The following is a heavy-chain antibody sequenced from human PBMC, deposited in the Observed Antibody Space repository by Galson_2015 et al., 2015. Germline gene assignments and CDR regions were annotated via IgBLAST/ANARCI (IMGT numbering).Heavy chain of an antibody. V-gene: IGHV3-7*03. Sequence: SLRLSCAASGFSFSTYWMNWVRQAPGKGLEWVANIKDDGSEKYYVDSVKGRFTISRDNAKNSLYLQMNSLRAEDTAVFYCARDLEFCSSISCPSDHWGQGTLVTVSS. CDR2: IKDDGSEK. J-gene: IGHJ4*02. D-gene: IGHD2-2*01. CDR3: ARDLEFCSSISCPSDH. CDR1: GFSFSTYW.